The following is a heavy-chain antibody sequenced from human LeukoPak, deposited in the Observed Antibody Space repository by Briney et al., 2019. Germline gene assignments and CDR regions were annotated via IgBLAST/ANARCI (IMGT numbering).Heavy chain of an antibody. CDR1: GFTFSSYS. CDR3: ARDYDFWSGYYSFDY. J-gene: IGHJ4*02. V-gene: IGHV3-21*01. CDR2: ISSSSSYI. D-gene: IGHD3-3*01. Sequence: PGGSLRLSCAASGFTFSSYSMNWVRQAPGKGLEWVSSISSSSSYIYYADSVKGRFTISRDNAKNSLYLQVNSLRAEDTAVYYCARDYDFWSGYYSFDYWGQGTLVTVSS.